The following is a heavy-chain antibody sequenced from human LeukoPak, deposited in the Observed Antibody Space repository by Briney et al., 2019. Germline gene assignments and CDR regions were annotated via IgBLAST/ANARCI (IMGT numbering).Heavy chain of an antibody. V-gene: IGHV4-39*07. CDR2: IYYSGST. CDR1: GGSISSSSYY. J-gene: IGHJ3*02. Sequence: SETLSLTCTVSGGSISSSSYYWGWIRQPPGKGLEWIGSIYYSGSTYYNPSLNSRVTISADTSKNQFSLKLSSVAAADTAVYYCELYVRDAFDIWGQGTMVTVSS. CDR3: ELYVRDAFDI. D-gene: IGHD2-8*01.